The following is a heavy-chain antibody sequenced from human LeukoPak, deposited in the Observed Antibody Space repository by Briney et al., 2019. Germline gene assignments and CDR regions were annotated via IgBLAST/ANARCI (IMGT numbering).Heavy chain of an antibody. D-gene: IGHD1-14*01. CDR3: ARDPRRGNHGNY. J-gene: IGHJ4*02. CDR1: GFTVSSNY. V-gene: IGHV3-53*01. Sequence: PGGSLRLSCAASGFTVSSNYMSWVRQAPGKGLEWVSVIYSGGSTYYADSVKGRFTISRDNSKNTLYLQMNGLRAEDTAVYYCARDPRRGNHGNYWGQRTLVTVSS. CDR2: IYSGGST.